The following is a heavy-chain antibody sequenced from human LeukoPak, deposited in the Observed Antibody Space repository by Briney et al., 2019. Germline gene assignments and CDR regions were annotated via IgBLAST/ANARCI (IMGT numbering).Heavy chain of an antibody. CDR3: ARPYYYDSRIDP. D-gene: IGHD3-22*01. CDR1: GGSISSGDYY. V-gene: IGHV4-30-4*01. J-gene: IGHJ5*02. CDR2: MYYSGST. Sequence: SQTLSLTCTVSGGSISSGDYYCSWIRQPPGKGLEWIAYMYYSGSTYYNPSLKSRVTMSADTSKNQLSLKLSSVTAADTAVYYCARPYYYDSRIDPWGQGIPVTVSS.